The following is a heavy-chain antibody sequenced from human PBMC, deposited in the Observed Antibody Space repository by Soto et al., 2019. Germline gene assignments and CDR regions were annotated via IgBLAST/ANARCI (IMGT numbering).Heavy chain of an antibody. V-gene: IGHV3-23*01. J-gene: IGHJ4*02. CDR3: AKDRFVRYNWNPNKFDY. Sequence: GGSLRLSCAASGFTFSSYAMSWVRQAPGKGLEWVSAISGSGGSTYYADSVKGRFTISRDNSKNTLYLQMNSLRAEDTAVYYCAKDRFVRYNWNPNKFDYWGQGTLVTVSS. D-gene: IGHD1-20*01. CDR2: ISGSGGST. CDR1: GFTFSSYA.